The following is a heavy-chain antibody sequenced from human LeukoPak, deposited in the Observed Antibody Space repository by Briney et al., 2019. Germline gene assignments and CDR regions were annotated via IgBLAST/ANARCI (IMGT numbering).Heavy chain of an antibody. D-gene: IGHD3-10*01. CDR3: ARGPYGSGRTFDY. Sequence: SETLSLTCTVSGGSISSYYWSWIRQPPGKGLEWIGYIYYSGSTNYNPSLKSRVTISVDTSKNQFSLKLSSVTAADTAVYYCARGPYGSGRTFDYWGQGTLVTVSS. V-gene: IGHV4-59*01. CDR2: IYYSGST. CDR1: GGSISSYY. J-gene: IGHJ4*02.